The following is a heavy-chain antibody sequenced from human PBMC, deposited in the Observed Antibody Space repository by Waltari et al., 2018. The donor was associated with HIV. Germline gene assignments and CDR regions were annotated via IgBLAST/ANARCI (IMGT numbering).Heavy chain of an antibody. V-gene: IGHV3-7*04. Sequence: EVQLVASGGGLVQPGGSLRLSCAASVFTFCRYWMSWVRQDPGKGLEWVANIKHDGSEKYYVDSVNGRFTISRDNAENSLYLQMNSLRAEDTAVYYCARGGFYGSGSKVNWGQGTLVTVSS. CDR1: VFTFCRYW. CDR3: ARGGFYGSGSKVN. D-gene: IGHD3-10*01. CDR2: IKHDGSEK. J-gene: IGHJ4*02.